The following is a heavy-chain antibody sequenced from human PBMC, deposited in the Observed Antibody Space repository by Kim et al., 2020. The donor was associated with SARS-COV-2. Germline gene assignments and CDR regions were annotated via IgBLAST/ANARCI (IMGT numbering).Heavy chain of an antibody. CDR2: ISAYNGNT. CDR1: GYTFTSYG. CDR3: ARDRRRVRGVIINYYYYGMDV. Sequence: ASVKVSCKASGYTFTSYGISWVRQAPGQGLEWMGWISAYNGNTNYAQKLQGRVTMTTDTSTSTAYMELRSLRSDDTAVYYCARDRRRVRGVIINYYYYGMDVWGQGTTVTVSS. D-gene: IGHD3-10*01. J-gene: IGHJ6*02. V-gene: IGHV1-18*01.